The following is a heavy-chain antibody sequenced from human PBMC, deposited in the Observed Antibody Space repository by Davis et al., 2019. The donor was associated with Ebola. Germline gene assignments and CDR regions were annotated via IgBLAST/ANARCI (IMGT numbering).Heavy chain of an antibody. CDR3: AREIEYYEILTGYFPY. Sequence: GKSLKISCAASGFTFSTYWMNWVRQAPGKGLEWVANINQDGSEKYYVDSVKGRFTISRDNAKNSLYLQMNSLRAEDTAVYYCAREIEYYEILTGYFPYWGQGTLVTVSS. CDR1: GFTFSTYW. J-gene: IGHJ4*02. V-gene: IGHV3-7*03. CDR2: INQDGSEK. D-gene: IGHD3-9*01.